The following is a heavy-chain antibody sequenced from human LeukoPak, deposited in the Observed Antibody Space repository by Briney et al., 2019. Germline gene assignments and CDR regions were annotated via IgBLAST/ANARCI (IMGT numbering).Heavy chain of an antibody. D-gene: IGHD2/OR15-2a*01. V-gene: IGHV4-30-4*01. CDR1: GGSISSGEYY. CDR2: FSYTGST. Sequence: PSETLSLTCTVSGGSISSGEYYWSWIRQPPGKGLEWIGYFSYTGSTYYNPSVKSRVSISVDSSKNQFSLKLTSVTAADTAVYYCARALNGYFYAFDSWGQGTLVTVSS. J-gene: IGHJ4*02. CDR3: ARALNGYFYAFDS.